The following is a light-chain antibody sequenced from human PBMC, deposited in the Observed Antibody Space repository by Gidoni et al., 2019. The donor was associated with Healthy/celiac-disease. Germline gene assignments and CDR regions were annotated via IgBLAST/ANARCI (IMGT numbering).Light chain of an antibody. CDR1: HSVSSSY. CDR2: CAS. V-gene: IGKV3-20*01. J-gene: IGKJ1*01. CDR3: QQYGSSPWT. Sequence: EMVLPQSHGTLSLSPGERATLTCRAMHSVSSSYLAWYQQKPGQAPRLLIYCASSRATGIPDRFSGSGSGTDFTLTISRLEPEDFAVYYCQQYGSSPWTFGQGTKVEIK.